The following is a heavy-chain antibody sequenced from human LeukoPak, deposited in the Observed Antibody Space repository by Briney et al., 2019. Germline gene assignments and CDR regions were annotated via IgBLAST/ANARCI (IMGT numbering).Heavy chain of an antibody. Sequence: GGSLRLSCAASGFTFSSCAMSWVRQAPGKGLEWVSAISGSGGSTYYADSVKGRFTISRDNSKNTLYLQMNSLRAEDTAVYYCAKGTTYYYDSSGYYFDYWGQGTLVTVSS. J-gene: IGHJ4*02. CDR2: ISGSGGST. V-gene: IGHV3-23*01. CDR3: AKGTTYYYDSSGYYFDY. CDR1: GFTFSSCA. D-gene: IGHD3-22*01.